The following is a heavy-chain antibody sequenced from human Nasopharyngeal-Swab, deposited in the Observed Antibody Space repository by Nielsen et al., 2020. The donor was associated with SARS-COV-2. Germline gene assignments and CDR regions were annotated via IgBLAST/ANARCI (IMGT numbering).Heavy chain of an antibody. CDR2: IGDKDHNYAT. J-gene: IGHJ4*02. V-gene: IGHV3-73*01. CDR1: GFIFSGSA. CDR3: TTDYYFDY. Sequence: GGSLRLSWAASGFIFSGSAMHWVRKASGKGLEWVGRIGDKDHNYATTYGAAVKGRFTISRDDSKNTAFLQMDSLKTEDTALYYCTTDYYFDYWGQGTLVTVSS.